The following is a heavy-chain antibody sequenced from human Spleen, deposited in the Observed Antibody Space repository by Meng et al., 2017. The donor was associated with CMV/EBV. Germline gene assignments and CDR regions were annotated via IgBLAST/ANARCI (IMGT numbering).Heavy chain of an antibody. D-gene: IGHD3-10*01. CDR3: ARAQLLGSENIDP. J-gene: IGHJ5*02. Sequence: GESLKISCAASGFTFSSYSMNWVRQAPGKGLEWVSAISGSAGSTYYADSVKGRFTISRDNSKNTLYLQMNSLRAEDTAVYYCARAQLLGSENIDPWGQGTLVTVSS. CDR1: GFTFSSYS. V-gene: IGHV3-23*01. CDR2: ISGSAGST.